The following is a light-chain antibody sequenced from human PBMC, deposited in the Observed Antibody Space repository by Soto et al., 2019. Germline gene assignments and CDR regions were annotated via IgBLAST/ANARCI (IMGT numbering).Light chain of an antibody. Sequence: DIQMTQSPSTLSASVGDRVTITCRASQFINSWLAWYQQKPGKAPKLLIYKASSLESGVPSRFSGGRSATEFTLTISSLQPDDFAPYYCQQYHAFPLTFGGGTRVEIE. CDR1: QFINSW. CDR2: KAS. CDR3: QQYHAFPLT. J-gene: IGKJ4*01. V-gene: IGKV1-5*03.